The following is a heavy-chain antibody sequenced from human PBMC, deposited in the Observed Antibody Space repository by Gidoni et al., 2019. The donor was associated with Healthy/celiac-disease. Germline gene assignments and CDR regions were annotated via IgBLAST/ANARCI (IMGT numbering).Heavy chain of an antibody. CDR2: LRSKAYGGTT. CDR3: TGAAPFNY. J-gene: IGHJ4*02. CDR1: GFTFGDYA. V-gene: IGHV3-49*04. Sequence: EVQLVESGGGLVQPGRSLRLSCTASGFTFGDYAMSWVRQAPGKGLEWVGFLRSKAYGGTTEYAASVKGRITISRDDSKSIAYLQMNSLKTEDTAVYYCTGAAPFNYWGQGTLVTVSS. D-gene: IGHD6-6*01.